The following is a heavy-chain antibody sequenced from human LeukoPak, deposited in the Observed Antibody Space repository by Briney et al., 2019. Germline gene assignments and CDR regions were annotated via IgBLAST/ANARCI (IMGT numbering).Heavy chain of an antibody. CDR3: ASYDSSGRAFGI. Sequence: SETLSLTCTVSGGSISSGDYYWSWIRQPPGKGLEWIAYIYYSGSTYYNPSLKSRVIISVDTSKNQFSLKLSSVTAADTAVYYCASYDSSGRAFGIWGQGTMVTVSS. D-gene: IGHD3-22*01. CDR1: GGSISSGDYY. CDR2: IYYSGST. J-gene: IGHJ3*02. V-gene: IGHV4-30-4*02.